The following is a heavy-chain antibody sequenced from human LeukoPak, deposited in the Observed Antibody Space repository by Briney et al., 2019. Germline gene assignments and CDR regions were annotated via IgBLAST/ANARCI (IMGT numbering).Heavy chain of an antibody. CDR1: GFTFSDYG. Sequence: GGSLRLSCAASGFTFSDYGMPWVRQAPGKGLEWVAILWYDGDYKYYADSVKGRFTISRDNSKKTLYLQMNSLRADDTAVYYCAREYFSGGYCSGGTCHPHGYGMDLWGQGTTVTVSS. V-gene: IGHV3-33*01. D-gene: IGHD2-15*01. J-gene: IGHJ6*02. CDR3: AREYFSGGYCSGGTCHPHGYGMDL. CDR2: LWYDGDYK.